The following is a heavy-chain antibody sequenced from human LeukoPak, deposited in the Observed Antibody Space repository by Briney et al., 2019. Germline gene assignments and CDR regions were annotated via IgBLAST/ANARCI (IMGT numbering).Heavy chain of an antibody. D-gene: IGHD2-2*01. CDR2: ISYDGSNK. CDR3: ATLDPAAIADY. CDR1: GFTFSSYG. V-gene: IGHV3-30*03. J-gene: IGHJ4*02. Sequence: GRSLRLSCAASGFTFSSYGMHWVRQAPGKGLEWVAVISYDGSNKYYADSVKGRFTISRDNSKNTLYLQMNSLRAEDTAVYYCATLDPAAIADYWGQGTLVTVSS.